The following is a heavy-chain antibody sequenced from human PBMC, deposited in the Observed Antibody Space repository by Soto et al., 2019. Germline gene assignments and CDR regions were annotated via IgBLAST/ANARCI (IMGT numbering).Heavy chain of an antibody. CDR2: IWYDGSNK. CDR1: GFTFSSYG. J-gene: IGHJ4*02. D-gene: IGHD5-12*01. CDR3: ARESWGSGYDSQLDY. Sequence: QPGGSLRLSCAASGFTFSSYGMHWVRQAPGKGLEWVAVIWYDGSNKYYADSVKGRFAISRDNSKNTLYLQMNSLRAEDTAVYYCARESWGSGYDSQLDYWGQGTLVTVSS. V-gene: IGHV3-33*01.